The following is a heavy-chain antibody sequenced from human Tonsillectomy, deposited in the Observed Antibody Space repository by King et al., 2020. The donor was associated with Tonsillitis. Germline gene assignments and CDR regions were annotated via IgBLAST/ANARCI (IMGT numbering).Heavy chain of an antibody. V-gene: IGHV3-53*01. D-gene: IGHD6-13*01. CDR2: ISGVGTT. J-gene: IGHJ4*02. CDR1: GLTVSNDH. Sequence: VQLVESGGGLIQPGGSLRLSCAASGLTVSNDHMSWVRQAPGKGLEWVSFISGVGTTYYADSVKGLFTISRDNSKNTLYLQMNSLRAEDTAVYFCARGGCSSCISDYWGQGTLVTVSS. CDR3: ARGGCSSCISDY.